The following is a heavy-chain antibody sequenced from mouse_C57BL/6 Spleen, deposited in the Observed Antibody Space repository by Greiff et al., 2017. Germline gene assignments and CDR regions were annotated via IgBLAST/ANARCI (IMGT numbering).Heavy chain of an antibody. CDR3: AICDGYPYYAMDY. J-gene: IGHJ4*01. CDR2: IHPSDSDT. D-gene: IGHD2-3*01. Sequence: VQLQQPGAELVKPGASVKVSCKASGYTFTSYWMHWVKQRPGQGLEWIGRIHPSDSDTNFNQKFKGKATLTVDKSSSTAYMQHSSLTTEDSAVYYCAICDGYPYYAMDYWGQGTSVTVVS. CDR1: GYTFTSYW. V-gene: IGHV1-74*01.